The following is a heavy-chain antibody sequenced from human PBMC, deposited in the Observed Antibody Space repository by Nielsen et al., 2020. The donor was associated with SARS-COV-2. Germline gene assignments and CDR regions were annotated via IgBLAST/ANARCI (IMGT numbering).Heavy chain of an antibody. CDR2: FTGVGDTT. CDR1: GFTFSSFA. V-gene: IGHV3-23*01. J-gene: IGHJ4*01. Sequence: GASLKISCAASGFTFSSFALSWFRQAPGKGLEWVSGFTGVGDTTSYVDSVKGRFTISRDNSQNTLSLQMNSLRAEDTAVYYCAKVWRSGNSYFDYWGHGTQVTVSS. CDR3: AKVWRSGNSYFDY. D-gene: IGHD4-23*01.